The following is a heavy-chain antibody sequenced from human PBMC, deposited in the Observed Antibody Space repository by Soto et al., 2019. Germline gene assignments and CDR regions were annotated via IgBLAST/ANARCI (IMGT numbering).Heavy chain of an antibody. D-gene: IGHD3-22*01. Sequence: SETLSLTCAVYGGSFSGYYWSWIRQPPGKGLEWIGEINHSGSTNYNPSLKSRVTISVDTSKNQFSLKLSSVTAADTAVYYCARGVLYYDSSGYHDYWGQGTLVTGSS. CDR1: GGSFSGYY. CDR2: INHSGST. J-gene: IGHJ4*02. CDR3: ARGVLYYDSSGYHDY. V-gene: IGHV4-34*01.